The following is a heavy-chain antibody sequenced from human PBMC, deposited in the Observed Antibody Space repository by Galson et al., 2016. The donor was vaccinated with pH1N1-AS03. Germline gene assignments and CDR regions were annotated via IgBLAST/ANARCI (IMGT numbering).Heavy chain of an antibody. D-gene: IGHD3-3*01. J-gene: IGHJ5*02. CDR1: GYTFTHFG. CDR2: ISTYTGET. V-gene: IGHV1-18*01. CDR3: ARGTISGVDIQRRFDA. Sequence: SVKVSCKASGYTFTHFGISWVRQAPGQGLECLGWISTYTGETNYAQKFQGRVNMTTDTSTNTVYMELRTLTSDDTALYYCARGTISGVDIQRRFDAWGQGTLVTVSS.